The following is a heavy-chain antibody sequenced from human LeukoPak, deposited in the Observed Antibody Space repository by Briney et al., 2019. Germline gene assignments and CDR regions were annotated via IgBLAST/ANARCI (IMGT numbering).Heavy chain of an antibody. CDR3: ARGEMATNPDLYYFEY. CDR2: IYYSGST. D-gene: IGHD5-24*01. V-gene: IGHV4-59*01. J-gene: IGHJ4*02. Sequence: PSETLSLTCTVSGGSISSYYWSWIRQPPGKGLEWIGYIYYSGSTNYNPSLKSRVTISVDTSKNQFSLKLSSVTAADTAVYYCARGEMATNPDLYYFEYWGQGTLVTVSS. CDR1: GGSISSYY.